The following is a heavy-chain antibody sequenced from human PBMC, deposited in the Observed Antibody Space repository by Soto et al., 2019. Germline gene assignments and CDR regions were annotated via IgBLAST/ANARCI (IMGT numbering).Heavy chain of an antibody. Sequence: SVKVSCKASGGTFSSYTISWVRQAPGQGLEWMGRIIPILGIANYAQKFQGRVTITADKSTSTAYMELSSLRSEDTAVYYCARVRYYGSGSYYYFDYWGQGTLVTVSS. CDR2: IIPILGIA. V-gene: IGHV1-69*02. CDR1: GGTFSSYT. CDR3: ARVRYYGSGSYYYFDY. J-gene: IGHJ4*02. D-gene: IGHD3-10*01.